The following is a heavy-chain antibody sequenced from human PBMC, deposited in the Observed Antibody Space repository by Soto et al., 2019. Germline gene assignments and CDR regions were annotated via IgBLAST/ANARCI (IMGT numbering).Heavy chain of an antibody. Sequence: ASVKVFCKASGYTFTSCYMHWVRQATGQGLEWMGWINPNSGGTNYAQKFQGRVTMTRDTSISTAYMELSRLRSDDTAVYYCARSTCHNVWGSYRYTYYYYGMDVWGQGTTVTVSS. CDR2: INPNSGGT. CDR3: ARSTCHNVWGSYRYTYYYYGMDV. D-gene: IGHD3-16*02. V-gene: IGHV1-2*02. J-gene: IGHJ6*02. CDR1: GYTFTSCY.